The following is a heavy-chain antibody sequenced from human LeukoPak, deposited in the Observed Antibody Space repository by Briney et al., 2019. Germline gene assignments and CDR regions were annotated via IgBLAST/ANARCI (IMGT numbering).Heavy chain of an antibody. Sequence: SETLSLTCTVSGGSISSYYWSWIRQPPGKGLEWIGYIYYSGSTNYNPSLKSRVTISVDTSKYQFSLMLSSVTAADTAVYYCARDGSTYYDFWSGNYYYGMDVWGQGTTVTVSS. V-gene: IGHV4-59*01. CDR1: GGSISSYY. CDR2: IYYSGST. J-gene: IGHJ6*02. CDR3: ARDGSTYYDFWSGNYYYGMDV. D-gene: IGHD3-3*01.